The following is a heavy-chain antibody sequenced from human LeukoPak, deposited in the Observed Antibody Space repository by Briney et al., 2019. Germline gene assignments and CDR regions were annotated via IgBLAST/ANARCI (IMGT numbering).Heavy chain of an antibody. CDR2: IYYSGTT. V-gene: IGHV4-59*01. CDR1: GGSISSYY. CDR3: ARAKGDY. Sequence: PSETLSPTCTVSGGSISSYYWSWIRQPPGKGLEWIGYIYYSGTTNYNPSLKSRVTMSVDTSKNQFSLRLNSVTPADTAVYYCARAKGDYWGQGTLVTVSS. J-gene: IGHJ4*02.